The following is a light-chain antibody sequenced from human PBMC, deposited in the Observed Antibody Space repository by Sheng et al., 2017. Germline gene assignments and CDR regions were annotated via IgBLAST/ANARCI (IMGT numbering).Light chain of an antibody. J-gene: IGKJ3*01. Sequence: EIVLTQSPGTLSLSPGERATLSCRASQSLSVNYLAWYQQKPGQAPRLLVYGASSRATGIPDRFSGSGSGTDFTLTISRLEPEDFAVYYCQQYVNSFTFGPGTTVDIK. CDR1: QSLSVNY. CDR2: GAS. V-gene: IGKV3-20*01. CDR3: QQYVNSFT.